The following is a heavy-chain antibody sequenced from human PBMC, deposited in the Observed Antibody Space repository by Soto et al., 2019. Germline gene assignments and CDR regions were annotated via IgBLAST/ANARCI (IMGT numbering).Heavy chain of an antibody. V-gene: IGHV3-23*01. CDR1: GFTFSSYA. Sequence: GGSLRLSCAASGFTFSSYAMSWVHQAPGKGLEWVSGISGGGRTTYYADSVKGRFTISRDNSKNTLFLQMNSLTVGDTAVYYCAKCSSASCFKEGFDYWGQGTLVTVSS. J-gene: IGHJ4*02. CDR3: AKCSSASCFKEGFDY. CDR2: ISGGGRTT. D-gene: IGHD2-2*01.